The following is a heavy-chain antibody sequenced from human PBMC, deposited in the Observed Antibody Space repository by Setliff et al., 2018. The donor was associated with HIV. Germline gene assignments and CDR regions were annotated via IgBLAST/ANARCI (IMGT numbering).Heavy chain of an antibody. Sequence: GGSLRLSCAASGFTSGFTFTNYWMSWVRQAPGKGLEWVANINQNGREKYYVDSVRGRFTISRDNAKDSLYLQMNSLRGEDTAVYYCAGSRGYFVKAEWGQGTLVTVSS. CDR3: AGSRGYFVKAE. J-gene: IGHJ4*02. V-gene: IGHV3-7*01. D-gene: IGHD3-22*01. CDR2: INQNGREK. CDR1: GFTSGFTFTNYW.